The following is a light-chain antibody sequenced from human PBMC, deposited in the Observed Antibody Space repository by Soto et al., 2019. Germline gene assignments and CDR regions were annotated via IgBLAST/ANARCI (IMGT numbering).Light chain of an antibody. J-gene: IGKJ1*01. CDR1: QCVRNNY. V-gene: IGKV3-20*01. CDR3: QKYGSSGT. Sequence: EIVLTQSPGTLSLSPGERATLSCRASQCVRNNYLARYQQTPGQAPRRLIYGASNRATGIPDRFSGSGSGTDFTFSISRLEPEDFAGYYCQKYGSSGTFGQGTKVEIK. CDR2: GAS.